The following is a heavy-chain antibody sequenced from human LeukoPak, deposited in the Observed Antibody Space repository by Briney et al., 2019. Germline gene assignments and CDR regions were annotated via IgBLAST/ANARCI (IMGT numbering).Heavy chain of an antibody. Sequence: GGSLRFSCAASGFTFSSYWMSWVRQAPGKGLEWVANIKQDGSEKYYVDSVKGRFTISRDNAKNSLYLQMNSLRAEDTAVYYCARDLRGGYDSSGSYYYYGMDVWGQGTTVTVSS. CDR1: GFTFSSYW. V-gene: IGHV3-7*01. CDR2: IKQDGSEK. CDR3: ARDLRGGYDSSGSYYYYGMDV. D-gene: IGHD3-22*01. J-gene: IGHJ6*02.